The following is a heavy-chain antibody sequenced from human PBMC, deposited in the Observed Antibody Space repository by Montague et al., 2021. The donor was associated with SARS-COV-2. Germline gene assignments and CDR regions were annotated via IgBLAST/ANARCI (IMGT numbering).Heavy chain of an antibody. CDR1: GFTFSSYG. CDR3: ARDSYLSGFDY. Sequence: SLRLSWAASGFTFSSYGMHWVRQAPGKGLEWVAVMSYDGSNKYYADSVKGRFTISRDNSKNTLYLQMNSLRVEDTAVYYCARDSYLSGFDYWGQGTLVTVSS. V-gene: IGHV3-30-3*01. CDR2: MSYDGSNK. D-gene: IGHD3-10*01. J-gene: IGHJ4*02.